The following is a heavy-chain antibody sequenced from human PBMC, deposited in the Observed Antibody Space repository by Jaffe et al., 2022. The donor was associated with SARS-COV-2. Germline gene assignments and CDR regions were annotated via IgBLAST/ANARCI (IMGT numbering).Heavy chain of an antibody. J-gene: IGHJ5*02. CDR1: GGSISSSSYY. Sequence: QLQLQESGPGLVKPSETLSLTCTVSGGSISSSSYYWGWIRQPPGKGLEWIGSIYYSGSTYYNPSLKSRVTISVDTSKNQFSLKLSSVTAADTAVYYCARPRFGELSAFDPWGQGTLVTVSS. V-gene: IGHV4-39*01. CDR3: ARPRFGELSAFDP. CDR2: IYYSGST. D-gene: IGHD3-10*01.